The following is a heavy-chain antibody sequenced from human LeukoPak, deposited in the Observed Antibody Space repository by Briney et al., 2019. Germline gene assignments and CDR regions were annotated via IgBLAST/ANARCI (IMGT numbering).Heavy chain of an antibody. J-gene: IGHJ4*02. CDR1: GGSISSYY. CDR3: ARHLSSSNPSSFDY. V-gene: IGHV4-59*08. CDR2: IYYSGST. D-gene: IGHD6-6*01. Sequence: SETLSLTCTVSGGSISSYYWSWIRQPPGKGLEWIGYIYYSGSTNYNPSLKSRVTISVDTSKNQFFLKLSSVTAADTAVYYCARHLSSSNPSSFDYWGQGTLVTVSS.